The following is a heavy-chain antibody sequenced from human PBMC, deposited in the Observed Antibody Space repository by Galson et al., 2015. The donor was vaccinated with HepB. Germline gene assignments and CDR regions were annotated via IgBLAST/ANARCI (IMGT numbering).Heavy chain of an antibody. CDR2: ISGSGGRT. J-gene: IGHJ4*02. D-gene: IGHD3-10*01. V-gene: IGHV3-23*01. CDR3: AKDRLKGDVNYGLIDY. Sequence: SLRLSCAASGFTFSDYAMSWVRQAPGKGLEWVSAISGSGGRTYYADSVKGRFTISRDNSKNTLYLQINSRRAEDTAVYFCAKDRLKGDVNYGLIDYWGQGTLVTVSS. CDR1: GFTFSDYA.